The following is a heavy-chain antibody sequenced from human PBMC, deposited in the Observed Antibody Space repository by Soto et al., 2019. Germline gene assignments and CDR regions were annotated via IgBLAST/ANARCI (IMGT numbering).Heavy chain of an antibody. J-gene: IGHJ4*02. Sequence: QVQLQESGPGLVKPSQTLSLTCTVSGGSISSGGYYWSWIRQHPGKGLEWIGYIYYSGSTYYNPSLQGRVTIIIDQAKNQFPLKLSSVTAADTAVYYCAREAKGDYYDSSGQFDYWGQGTLVTVSS. D-gene: IGHD3-22*01. CDR1: GGSISSGGYY. V-gene: IGHV4-31*03. CDR3: AREAKGDYYDSSGQFDY. CDR2: IYYSGST.